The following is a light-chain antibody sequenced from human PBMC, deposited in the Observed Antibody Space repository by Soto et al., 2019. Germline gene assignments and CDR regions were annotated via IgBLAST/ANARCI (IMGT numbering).Light chain of an antibody. V-gene: IGKV3-15*01. CDR2: GAS. CDR1: QNVNAN. J-gene: IGKJ1*01. CDR3: QQYNTWLWT. Sequence: EVVMTQSPATLSVSPGERATLSCRASQNVNANLAWYQQKPGQAPRLLIHGASTRATGIPARFSGSGFGTEFILTISSLQSEDFSVYYCQQYNTWLWTLGQGTKVEGK.